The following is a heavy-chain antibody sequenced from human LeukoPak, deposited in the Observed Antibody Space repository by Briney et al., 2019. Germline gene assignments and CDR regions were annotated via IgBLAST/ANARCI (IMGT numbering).Heavy chain of an antibody. CDR2: IYHSGST. J-gene: IGHJ4*02. V-gene: IGHV4-4*02. CDR1: GASISSTNW. Sequence: PSETLSLTCAVSGASISSTNWWSWVRQPPGKGLEWIGEIYHSGSTDYNPSLKSRVTMSIDKSKNQFSLRLSSVTAADTAVYYCARGEGYTSAWYQPHFDYWGQGTLVTVSS. CDR3: ARGEGYTSAWYQPHFDY. D-gene: IGHD6-13*01.